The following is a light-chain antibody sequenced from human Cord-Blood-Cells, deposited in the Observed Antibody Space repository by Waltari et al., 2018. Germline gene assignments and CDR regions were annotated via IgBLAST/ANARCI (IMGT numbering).Light chain of an antibody. V-gene: IGKV3-15*01. Sequence: EIVMTQPPATRSVSPGERATLSCRASQRVSSNLAWYQQNPWQAPRLRSYGASTRATGIPARFSGSGSGTEFTLTISSLQSEDFAVYYCQQYNNWPPLTFGGGTKGEIK. CDR2: GAS. CDR1: QRVSSN. CDR3: QQYNNWPPLT. J-gene: IGKJ4*01.